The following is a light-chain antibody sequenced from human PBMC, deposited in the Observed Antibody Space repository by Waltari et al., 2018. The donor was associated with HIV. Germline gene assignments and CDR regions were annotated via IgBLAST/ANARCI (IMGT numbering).Light chain of an antibody. J-gene: IGLJ2*01. CDR3: SSYTSSNTVI. CDR2: NVS. CDR1: SSDVGGYNY. V-gene: IGLV2-14*01. Sequence: QSALTQSASVSGSPGQSITISCTGTSSDVGGYNYVSWYQQHPGKAPKPVIYNVSNRPSGVANRFACARSGNTASLTISGLQAEDEAEYYCSSYTSSNTVIFGGGTRVTVL.